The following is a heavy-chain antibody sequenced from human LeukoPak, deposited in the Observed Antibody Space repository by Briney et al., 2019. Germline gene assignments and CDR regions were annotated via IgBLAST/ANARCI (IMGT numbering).Heavy chain of an antibody. V-gene: IGHV4-34*01. D-gene: IGHD4-17*01. Sequence: PSETLSLTCAVYGRSFSGYYWSWIRQPPGKGLEWIGEINHSGSTNYNPSLKSRVTISVDTSKNQFSLKLSSVTAADTAVYYCARVPTVTFFDYWGQGTLVTVSS. CDR2: INHSGST. CDR1: GRSFSGYY. J-gene: IGHJ4*02. CDR3: ARVPTVTFFDY.